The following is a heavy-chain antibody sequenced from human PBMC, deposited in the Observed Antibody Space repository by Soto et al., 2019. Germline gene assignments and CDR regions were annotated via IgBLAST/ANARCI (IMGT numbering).Heavy chain of an antibody. CDR1: GFSLSTSGVG. CDR2: IYWNDDK. J-gene: IGHJ5*02. V-gene: IGHV2-5*01. Sequence: SGPTLVNDTQTLTLTCTFSGFSLSTSGVGVGWIRQPPGKALEWLALIYWNDDKRYSPSLKSRLTITKDTSKNQVVLTMTNMDPVDTATSSCAPRPLGYCSSTRCNSWFDPWGQGTLVTVSS. CDR3: APRPLGYCSSTRCNSWFDP. D-gene: IGHD2-2*01.